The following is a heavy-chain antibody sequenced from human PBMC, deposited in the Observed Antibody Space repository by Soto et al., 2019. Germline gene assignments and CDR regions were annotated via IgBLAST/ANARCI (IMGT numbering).Heavy chain of an antibody. J-gene: IGHJ4*02. V-gene: IGHV3-30*18. CDR3: AKEALTYYGSGSYYPYYFDY. D-gene: IGHD3-10*01. CDR2: ISYDGSNK. CDR1: GFTFSSYG. Sequence: GGSLRLSCAASGFTFSSYGMHWVRQAPGKGLEWVAVISYDGSNKYYADSVKGRFTISRDNSKNTLYLQMNSLRAEDTAVYYCAKEALTYYGSGSYYPYYFDYWGQGTLVTVSS.